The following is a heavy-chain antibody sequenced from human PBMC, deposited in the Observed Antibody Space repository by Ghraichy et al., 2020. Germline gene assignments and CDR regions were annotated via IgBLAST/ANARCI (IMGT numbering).Heavy chain of an antibody. D-gene: IGHD5-12*01. V-gene: IGHV5-51*01. J-gene: IGHJ4*02. CDR3: ARMTILTGYDVGGFEY. CDR1: GYDFDNYW. CDR2: IYPADSET. Sequence: GETLNISCQASGYDFDNYWIGWVRQMPGKGLEWMAIIYPADSETRYSPSSQGQVTISADKSIRTAYLQWSSLKASDTAIYFCARMTILTGYDVGGFEYWGQGALVTVSS.